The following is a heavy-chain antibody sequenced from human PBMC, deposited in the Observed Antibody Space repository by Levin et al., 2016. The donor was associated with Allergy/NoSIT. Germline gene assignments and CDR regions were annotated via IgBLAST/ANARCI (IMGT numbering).Heavy chain of an antibody. Sequence: GGSLRLSCAASGFTFITSWTSWVRQAPGKRLEWVADMSPDGTKIGYVDSVKGRFTISRDNAKKAVFLQMNSLRAEDTAVYYCARDPAFGALDIWGQGTMVTVSS. CDR3: ARDPAFGALDI. CDR1: GFTFITSW. D-gene: IGHD3-16*01. CDR2: MSPDGTKI. J-gene: IGHJ3*02. V-gene: IGHV3-7*01.